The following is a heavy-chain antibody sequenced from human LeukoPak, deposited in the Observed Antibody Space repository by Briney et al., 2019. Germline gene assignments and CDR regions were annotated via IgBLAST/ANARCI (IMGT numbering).Heavy chain of an antibody. V-gene: IGHV3-23*01. CDR3: AKGVDASGIYYYFYMDV. Sequence: GGSLRLSCAASGFTFSNLAMTWVRQAPGKGLEWVSSISGSGGSRYYVDSVKGRFTISRDKSKNTLYLQMNNLRAEDTAVYYCAKGVDASGIYYYFYMDVWGKGTTVSVSS. CDR2: ISGSGGSR. J-gene: IGHJ6*03. D-gene: IGHD3-16*01. CDR1: GFTFSNLA.